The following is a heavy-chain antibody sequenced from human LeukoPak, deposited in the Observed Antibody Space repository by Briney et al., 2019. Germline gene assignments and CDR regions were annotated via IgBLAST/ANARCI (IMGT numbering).Heavy chain of an antibody. CDR2: ISSSGSTI. V-gene: IGHV3-11*01. CDR1: GFTFDDYG. D-gene: IGHD3-16*02. CDR3: AKERAGYTNPYYFDY. Sequence: GGSLRLSCAASGFTFDDYGMSWVRQAPGKGLEWVPYISSSGSTICYADSVKGRFTISRDNAKNSLYLHMNSLRAEDTAVYYCAKERAGYTNPYYFDYWGQGTLVTVSS. J-gene: IGHJ4*02.